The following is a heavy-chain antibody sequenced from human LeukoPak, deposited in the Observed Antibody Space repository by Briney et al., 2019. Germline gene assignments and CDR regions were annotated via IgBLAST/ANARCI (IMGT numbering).Heavy chain of an antibody. CDR3: ARSSGGWYHQRGPFDY. Sequence: SETLSLTRTVSGGSISSYYWSWIRQPPGKGLEWIGYIYYSGSTNYNPSLKSRVTISVDTSKNQFSLKLSSVTAADTAVYYCARSSGGWYHQRGPFDYWGQGTLVTVSS. CDR1: GGSISSYY. D-gene: IGHD6-19*01. J-gene: IGHJ4*02. CDR2: IYYSGST. V-gene: IGHV4-59*08.